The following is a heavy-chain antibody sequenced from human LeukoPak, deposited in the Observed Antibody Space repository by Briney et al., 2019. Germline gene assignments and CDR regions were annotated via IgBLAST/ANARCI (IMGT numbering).Heavy chain of an antibody. J-gene: IGHJ3*02. D-gene: IGHD3-9*01. CDR2: IYYIGRT. CDR3: AGYYDILTGYYMPAFDI. V-gene: IGHV4-30-4*01. CDR1: GGSISSGDYY. Sequence: SETLSLTCTVSGGSISSGDYYWSWIRQPPGKGLEWIGYIYYIGRTYYNPSLKSRVTLSVDTSKTQFSLKLSSVTAADTAVYYCAGYYDILTGYYMPAFDIWGQGTMVTVSS.